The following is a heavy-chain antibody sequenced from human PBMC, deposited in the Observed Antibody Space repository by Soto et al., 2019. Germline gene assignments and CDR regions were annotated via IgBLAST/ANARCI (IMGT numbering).Heavy chain of an antibody. CDR2: ISSGSSAK. Sequence: PGGSLRLSCAASGFAFSNYIMNWVRQAPGKGLEWVSYISSGSSAKYYADSVKGRFTITRDNAKNSLYLQMNSLRDEDTAVYYCARVRSPAYYYYYGMDVWGQGTTVTVSS. J-gene: IGHJ6*02. CDR3: ARVRSPAYYYYYGMDV. CDR1: GFAFSNYI. D-gene: IGHD3-10*01. V-gene: IGHV3-48*02.